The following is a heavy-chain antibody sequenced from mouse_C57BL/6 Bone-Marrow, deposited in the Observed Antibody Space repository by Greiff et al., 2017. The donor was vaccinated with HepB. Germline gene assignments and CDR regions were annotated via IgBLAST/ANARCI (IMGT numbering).Heavy chain of an antibody. CDR3: ARNDYDGFAY. Sequence: EVKVVESGGGLVKPGGSLKLSCAASGFTFSDYGMHWVRQAPEKGLEWVAYISSGSSTIYYADTVKGRFTISRDNAKNTLFLQMTSLRSEDTAMYYCARNDYDGFAYWGQGTLVTVSA. J-gene: IGHJ3*01. V-gene: IGHV5-17*01. CDR2: ISSGSSTI. CDR1: GFTFSDYG. D-gene: IGHD2-4*01.